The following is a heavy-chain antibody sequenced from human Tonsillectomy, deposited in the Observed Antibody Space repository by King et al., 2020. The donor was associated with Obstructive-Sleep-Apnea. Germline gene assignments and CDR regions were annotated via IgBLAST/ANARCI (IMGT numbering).Heavy chain of an antibody. D-gene: IGHD3-16*01. CDR2: ISSDGGST. CDR3: VKRDAGPTWGYVDY. Sequence: VQLVESGGGLVQPGGSLRLSCSASGFTFSTYAMAWVRQAPGKGLEYVSAISSDGGSTYYGDSVKDRFTISRDNSKNTLYLQMSSLRADDTAVYYCVKRDAGPTWGYVDYWGQGTLVTVSS. J-gene: IGHJ4*02. V-gene: IGHV3-64D*09. CDR1: GFTFSTYA.